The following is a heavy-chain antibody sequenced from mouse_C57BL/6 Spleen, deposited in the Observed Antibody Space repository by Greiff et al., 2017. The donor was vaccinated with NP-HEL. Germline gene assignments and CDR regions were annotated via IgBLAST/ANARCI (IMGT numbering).Heavy chain of an antibody. CDR2: IYPGDGDT. CDR3: AREGTSKTFDY. J-gene: IGHJ2*01. D-gene: IGHD3-3*01. Sequence: VQLQESGAELVKPGASVKISCKASGYAFSSYWMNWVKQRPGKGLEWIGQIYPGDGDTNYNGKFKGKATLTADKSSSTAYMQLSSLTSEDSAVYFCAREGTSKTFDYWGQGTTLTVSS. CDR1: GYAFSSYW. V-gene: IGHV1-80*01.